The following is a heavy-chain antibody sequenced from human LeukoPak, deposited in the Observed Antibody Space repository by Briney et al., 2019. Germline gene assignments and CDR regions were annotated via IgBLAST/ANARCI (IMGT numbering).Heavy chain of an antibody. V-gene: IGHV1-8*01. CDR2: MNPNSGNT. D-gene: IGHD3-3*01. CDR3: ARVDRYYDFWSGYYNWFDP. J-gene: IGHJ5*02. CDR1: GYTFTSYD. Sequence: ASVKVSCKASGYTFTSYDINWVRQATGQGLEWMGWMNPNSGNTGYAQKFQGRVTMTRNTSISTAYMELSSLRSEDTAVYYCARVDRYYDFWSGYYNWFDPWGQGTLVTVSS.